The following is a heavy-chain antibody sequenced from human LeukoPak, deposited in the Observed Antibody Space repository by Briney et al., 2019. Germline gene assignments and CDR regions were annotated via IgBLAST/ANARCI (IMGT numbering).Heavy chain of an antibody. V-gene: IGHV3-74*01. CDR1: GFSFSDFW. J-gene: IGHJ4*02. CDR2: IRGDGYDT. D-gene: IGHD3-10*01. Sequence: PGGSLRLSCAASGFSFSDFWMHWVRQTPGKGLVWVSRIRGDGYDTNCADSVEGRFTISRDNARHTLYLQMNSLRADDTAVYYCASDRVLGSGSLDNWGQGTLVTVSS. CDR3: ASDRVLGSGSLDN.